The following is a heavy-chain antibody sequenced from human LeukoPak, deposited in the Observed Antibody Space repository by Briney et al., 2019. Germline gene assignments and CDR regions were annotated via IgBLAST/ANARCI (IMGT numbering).Heavy chain of an antibody. D-gene: IGHD6-6*01. CDR3: AKSPGVGIAARRWFDP. V-gene: IGHV3-30*18. CDR1: GFTFSSYG. J-gene: IGHJ5*02. Sequence: GGSLRLSCAASGFTFSSYGMHWVRQAPGKGLEWVAVISYDGSNKYYADSVKGRFTISRDNSKNTLYVQMTSLRVEDTAIYYCAKSPGVGIAARRWFDPWGQGTLVTVSS. CDR2: ISYDGSNK.